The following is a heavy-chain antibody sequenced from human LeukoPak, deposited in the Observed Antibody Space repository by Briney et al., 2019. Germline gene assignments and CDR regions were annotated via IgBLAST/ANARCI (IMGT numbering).Heavy chain of an antibody. V-gene: IGHV3-23*01. D-gene: IGHD2-2*01. CDR2: ISGSGGST. CDR1: GFTFSSYA. J-gene: IGHJ4*02. Sequence: GSLRLSCAASGFTFSSYAMSWVRQAPGKGLGWVSAISGSGGSTYYADSVKGRFTISRDNSKNTLYLQMNSLRAEDTAVYYCAKKNRKIVVVPAANDLDYWGQGTLVTVSS. CDR3: AKKNRKIVVVPAANDLDY.